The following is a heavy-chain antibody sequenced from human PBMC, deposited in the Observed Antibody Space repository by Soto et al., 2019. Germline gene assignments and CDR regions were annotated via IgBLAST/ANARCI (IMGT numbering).Heavy chain of an antibody. CDR2: IYYSGST. CDR3: ARSPEATVAAFDY. D-gene: IGHD4-17*01. J-gene: IGHJ4*02. Sequence: QVQLQESGPGLVKPSQTLSLTCTVSGGSISSGGYYWSWIRQHPGKGLEWIGYIYYSGSTYYNPSRKSRVTISVDTSKNQFYLKLSSVTAADTAVYYCARSPEATVAAFDYWGQGTLVTVSS. CDR1: GGSISSGGYY. V-gene: IGHV4-31*03.